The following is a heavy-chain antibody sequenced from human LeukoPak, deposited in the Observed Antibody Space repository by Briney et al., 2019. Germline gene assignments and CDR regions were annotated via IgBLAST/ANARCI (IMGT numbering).Heavy chain of an antibody. V-gene: IGHV4-39*07. CDR2: IYYSGNT. D-gene: IGHD1-14*01. J-gene: IGHJ4*02. Sequence: PSETLSLTCTVSGVSISSSNSYWGWIRQPPGKGLEWIGSIYYSGNTYYNPSLKSRVTISVDTSKNQFSLKLSSVTAADTAVYYCARDSSITTNPYFDYWGQGTLVTVSS. CDR3: ARDSSITTNPYFDY. CDR1: GVSISSSNSY.